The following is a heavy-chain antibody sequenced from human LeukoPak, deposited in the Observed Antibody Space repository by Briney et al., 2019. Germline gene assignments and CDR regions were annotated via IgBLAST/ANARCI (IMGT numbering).Heavy chain of an antibody. CDR1: GGSFSGYY. D-gene: IGHD2-2*01. Sequence: PSETLSLTCAVYGGSFSGYYWSWIRQPPGKGLEWIGETNHSGSTNYNPSLKSRVTISVDTSKNQFSLKLSSVTAADTAVYYCARGRYCSSTSCYAYYYYYMDVWGKGTTVTVSS. V-gene: IGHV4-34*01. CDR3: ARGRYCSSTSCYAYYYYYMDV. CDR2: TNHSGST. J-gene: IGHJ6*03.